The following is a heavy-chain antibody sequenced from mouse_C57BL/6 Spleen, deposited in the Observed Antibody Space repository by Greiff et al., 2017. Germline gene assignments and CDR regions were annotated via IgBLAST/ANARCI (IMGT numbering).Heavy chain of an antibody. CDR3: ARSDGSSYGATDY. CDR2: IYPGSGST. V-gene: IGHV1-55*01. CDR1: GYTFTSYW. D-gene: IGHD1-1*01. Sequence: QVQLQQPGAELVKPGASVKMSWKASGYTFTSYWITWVTQRPGEGLEWIGDIYPGSGSTNYNEKFKSKATPTVDTSSSTAYLQLSSLTSEDFSVYYCARSDGSSYGATDYSGQGTPATVSS. J-gene: IGHJ4*01.